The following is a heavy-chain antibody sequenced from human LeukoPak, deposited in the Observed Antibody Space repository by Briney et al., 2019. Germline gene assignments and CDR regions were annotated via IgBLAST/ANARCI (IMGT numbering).Heavy chain of an antibody. CDR3: TGSYGYGPCVY. D-gene: IGHD5-18*01. J-gene: IGHJ4*02. V-gene: IGHV3-49*04. Sequence: GGSLRLSCTASGFTFGDYAMSWVRQAPGKGLEWVGFIRSKVYGGTTEYAASVKGRFSISRDDSKSIAYLQMNSLKTEDTAVYYCTGSYGYGPCVYWGQGTLVTVSS. CDR1: GFTFGDYA. CDR2: IRSKVYGGTT.